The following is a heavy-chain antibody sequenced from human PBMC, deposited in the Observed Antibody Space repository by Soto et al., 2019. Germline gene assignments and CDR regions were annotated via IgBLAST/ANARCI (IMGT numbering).Heavy chain of an antibody. CDR3: ARINRGTHRCDAFDM. CDR2: VNGANGVT. Sequence: QVQLVQSGAEVKPPGASVKVSCRTSGYTFNADALHWVRQAPGQGLEWMGWVNGANGVTEFSQKFQGRVTITRDTFATTAYMELSSLRSEDTAVYFCARINRGTHRCDAFDMWGQGTTVTVAS. V-gene: IGHV1-3*01. D-gene: IGHD1-1*01. CDR1: GYTFNADA. J-gene: IGHJ3*02.